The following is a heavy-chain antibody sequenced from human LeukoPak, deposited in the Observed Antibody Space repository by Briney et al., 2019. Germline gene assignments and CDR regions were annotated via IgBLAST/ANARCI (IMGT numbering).Heavy chain of an antibody. CDR2: INHSGST. CDR1: GGSFSGYY. D-gene: IGHD5-24*01. J-gene: IGHJ4*02. V-gene: IGHV4-34*01. CDR3: ARDGYNPGFDY. Sequence: SETLSLTCAVYGGSFSGYYWSWIRQPPGKGLEWIGEINHSGSTNYNPSLKSRVTISVDTSKNQFSLKLSSVTAADTAVYYCARDGYNPGFDYCGQGTLVTVSS.